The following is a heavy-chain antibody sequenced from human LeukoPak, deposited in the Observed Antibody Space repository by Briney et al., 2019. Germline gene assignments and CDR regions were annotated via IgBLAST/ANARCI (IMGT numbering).Heavy chain of an antibody. CDR3: ARGGCRPDY. CDR2: IKEDGTEK. J-gene: IGHJ4*02. CDR1: GFTFSNYW. Sequence: WGSLRLSCAASGFTFSNYWMSWVRQAPGKGLEWVANIKEDGTEKYYVDSVKGRFTISRDNAKNSMYLQMTSLRAEDTAVYYCARGGCRPDYWGQGTLVTVSS. D-gene: IGHD2-8*01. V-gene: IGHV3-7*05.